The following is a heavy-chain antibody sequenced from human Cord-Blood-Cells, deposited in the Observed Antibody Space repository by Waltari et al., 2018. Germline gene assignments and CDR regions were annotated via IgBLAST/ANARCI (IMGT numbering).Heavy chain of an antibody. CDR3: ARGVAAAGIALDY. CDR1: GGSISSYY. D-gene: IGHD6-13*01. V-gene: IGHV4-59*01. J-gene: IGHJ4*02. CDR2: LYYSGST. Sequence: QESGPGLVKPSETLSLTCTVSGGSISSYYWSWIRQPPGKGLEWIGYLYYSGSTNYNPSLKSRVTISVDTSKNQFSLKLSSVTAADTAVYYCARGVAAAGIALDYWGQGTLVTVSS.